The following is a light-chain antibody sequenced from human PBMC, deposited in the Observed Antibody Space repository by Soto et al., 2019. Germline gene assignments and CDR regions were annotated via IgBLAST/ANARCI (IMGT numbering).Light chain of an antibody. CDR2: SAS. J-gene: IGKJ4*01. CDR3: QQYYSFPLT. CDR1: QGISSA. V-gene: IGKV1-8*01. Sequence: AIRMTQSPPSLSASTGDRVTFTCRASQGISSALAWYQQKPGQAPNLLIYSASTLQGGVPSRFSGSGSGTDFTLTINYLQSDDFATYYCQQYYSFPLTFGGGTKVEIK.